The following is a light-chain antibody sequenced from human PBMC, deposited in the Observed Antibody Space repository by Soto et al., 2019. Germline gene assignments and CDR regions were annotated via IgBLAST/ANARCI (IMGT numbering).Light chain of an antibody. V-gene: IGLV3-21*02. CDR2: DDS. Sequence: SYELTQPPSVSVAPGQTARITCGGKEIESKIVNWYQHKPGQAPGLVVHDDSDRPSGIPERFSGDNSGNTATLTVRRADAGDEAAYYYQVWETGRDHPVVFGGGTQLTVL. CDR3: QVWETGRDHPVV. J-gene: IGLJ7*01. CDR1: EIESKI.